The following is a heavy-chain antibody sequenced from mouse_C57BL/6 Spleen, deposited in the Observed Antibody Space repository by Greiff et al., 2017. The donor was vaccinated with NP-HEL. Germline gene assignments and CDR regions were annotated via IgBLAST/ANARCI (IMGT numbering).Heavy chain of an antibody. V-gene: IGHV1-55*01. CDR3: ARGNEDY. J-gene: IGHJ2*01. CDR2: IYPGSGST. Sequence: QVQLQQPGADLVKPGASVKMSCKASGYTFTSYWITWVKQRPGQGLAWIGDIYPGSGSTNYTEKFKSKATLTVDTSSSTAYMQLSSLTSEDSAVYYCARGNEDYWGQGTTLTVSS. CDR1: GYTFTSYW.